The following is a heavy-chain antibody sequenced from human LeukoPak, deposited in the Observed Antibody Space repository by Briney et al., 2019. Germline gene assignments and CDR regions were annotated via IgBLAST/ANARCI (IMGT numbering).Heavy chain of an antibody. Sequence: GGSLRLSCAASGFTFSSYAMSRVRQAPGKGLEWVSAISGSGGSTYYADSVKGRFTISRDNSKNTLYLQMNSLRAEDTAVYYCAKDSGYYEALDYWGQGTLVTVSS. D-gene: IGHD3-22*01. CDR2: ISGSGGST. CDR1: GFTFSSYA. V-gene: IGHV3-23*01. CDR3: AKDSGYYEALDY. J-gene: IGHJ4*02.